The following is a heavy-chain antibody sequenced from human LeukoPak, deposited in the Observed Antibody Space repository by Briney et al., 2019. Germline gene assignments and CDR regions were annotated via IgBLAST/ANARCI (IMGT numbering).Heavy chain of an antibody. V-gene: IGHV1-8*03. CDR1: GYTFTSYD. Sequence: GASVKVSCKASGYTFTSYDINWVRQATGQGLEWMGRMNPNSGNTGYAQKFQGRVTITRNTSISTAYMELSSLRSEDTAVYYCARGNLQLLIDIWGQGTMVTVSS. J-gene: IGHJ3*02. CDR3: ARGNLQLLIDI. D-gene: IGHD2-2*01. CDR2: MNPNSGNT.